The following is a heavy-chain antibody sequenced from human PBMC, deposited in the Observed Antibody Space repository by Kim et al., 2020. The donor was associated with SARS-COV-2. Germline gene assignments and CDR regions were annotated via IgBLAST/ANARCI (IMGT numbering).Heavy chain of an antibody. V-gene: IGHV3-66*04. CDR2: IYSGGST. Sequence: GGSLRLSCAASGITVSSNFMSWVRQAPGKGLEWISVIYSGGSTYYADSVKGRFSMSRDPSKNTVVLQINSLRLDDTAVYYCASQPDSSRWYYYYYFLDV. CDR1: GITVSSNF. D-gene: IGHD6-13*01. CDR3: ASQPDSSRWYYYYYFLDV. J-gene: IGHJ6*03.